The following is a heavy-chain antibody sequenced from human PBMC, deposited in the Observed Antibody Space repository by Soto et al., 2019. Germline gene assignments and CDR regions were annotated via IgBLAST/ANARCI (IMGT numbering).Heavy chain of an antibody. CDR2: ISYDGSNK. Sequence: QVQLVESGGGVVQPGRSLRLSCAASGFTFSSYGMHWVRQAPGKGLEWVAVISYDGSNKYYADSVKGRFTISRDNSKNTLYLQMNSLRAEDTAVYYCAKDLILPGRAYGMDVWGQGTTVTVSS. CDR1: GFTFSSYG. V-gene: IGHV3-30*18. CDR3: AKDLILPGRAYGMDV. J-gene: IGHJ6*02.